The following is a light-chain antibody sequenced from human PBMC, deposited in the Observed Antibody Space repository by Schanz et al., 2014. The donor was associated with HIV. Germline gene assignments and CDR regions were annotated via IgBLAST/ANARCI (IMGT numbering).Light chain of an antibody. CDR1: QSVSSNY. J-gene: IGKJ1*01. CDR3: QQYGRSWT. CDR2: GAS. V-gene: IGKV3-20*01. Sequence: EIVLTQSPGTLSLSPGERATLSCRASQSVSSNYLVWYQQKPGQAPRLLIYGASSRATGIPDRFSGSGSGTDFTLTISRLEPEDFAVYYCQQYGRSWTFGQGTKVEIK.